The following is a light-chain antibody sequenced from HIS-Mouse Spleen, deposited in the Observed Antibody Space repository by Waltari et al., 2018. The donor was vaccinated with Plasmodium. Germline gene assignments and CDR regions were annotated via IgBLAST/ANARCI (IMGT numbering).Light chain of an antibody. CDR3: CSYAGSYTYV. CDR1: SRDVGGYNY. CDR2: DVS. J-gene: IGLJ1*01. Sequence: QSALTQPRSVSGAPGQSVTISCTGTSRDVGGYNYVSWYQQHPGQAPKLIIYDVSKRPSGVPDRFSGSKSGNTASLTISGLQAEDEADYYCCSYAGSYTYVFGTGTKVTVL. V-gene: IGLV2-11*01.